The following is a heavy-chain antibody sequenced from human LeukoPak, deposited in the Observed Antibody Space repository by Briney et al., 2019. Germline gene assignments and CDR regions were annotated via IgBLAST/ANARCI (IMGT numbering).Heavy chain of an antibody. CDR3: AREEKVVAPTSGVDV. V-gene: IGHV1-2*02. D-gene: IGHD2-15*01. J-gene: IGHJ6*02. CDR1: GYTFTGYY. Sequence: ASVTVSCKASGYTFTGYYMHWVRQAPGQGLEWMGWINPNSGGTNYAQKFQGRVTMTRDTSISTAYMELSRLRSDDTAVYYCAREEKVVAPTSGVDVWGQGTTVTVSS. CDR2: INPNSGGT.